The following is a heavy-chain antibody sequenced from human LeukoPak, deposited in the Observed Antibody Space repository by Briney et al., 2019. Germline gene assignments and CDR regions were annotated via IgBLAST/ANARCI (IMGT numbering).Heavy chain of an antibody. CDR1: GGSISSYY. CDR2: IYYSGST. J-gene: IGHJ4*02. D-gene: IGHD2-21*02. CDR3: ARAPRGGMVTQFDY. V-gene: IGHV4-59*01. Sequence: SETLSLTCTVSGGSISSYYWSWIRQPPGKGLEWIGYIYYSGSTNYNPSLKSRVTMSVDTSKNQFSLKLTSVTAADTAVYYCARAPRGGMVTQFDYWGQGTLVTVSS.